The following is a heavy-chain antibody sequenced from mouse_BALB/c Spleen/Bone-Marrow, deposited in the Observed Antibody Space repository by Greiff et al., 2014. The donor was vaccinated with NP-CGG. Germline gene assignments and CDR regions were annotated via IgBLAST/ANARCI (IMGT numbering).Heavy chain of an antibody. D-gene: IGHD2-3*01. V-gene: IGHV2-9*02. CDR3: ARVYLWYFDV. CDR1: GFSLISYG. CDR2: IWAGGST. Sequence: VMLVESGPGLVAPSQSLSITCTVSGFSLISYGVHWVRQPPGKGLEWLGVIWAGGSTNYNSVLMSSLSISKDNSKSQVFLKMNSLQADDTAMYYCARVYLWYFDVWGAGTTVTVSS. J-gene: IGHJ1*01.